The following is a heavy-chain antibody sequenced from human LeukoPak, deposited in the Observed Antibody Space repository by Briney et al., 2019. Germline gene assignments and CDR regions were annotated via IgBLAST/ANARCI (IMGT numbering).Heavy chain of an antibody. CDR3: ARGFGNYYDSSGYYLDAFDI. CDR2: IYYSGST. J-gene: IGHJ3*02. CDR1: GGSISSSSYY. D-gene: IGHD3-22*01. Sequence: PSETLSLTCTVSGGSISSSSYYWGWIRQPPGKGLEWIGSIYYSGSTYYNPSLKSRVTISADTSKNQFSLKLSSVTAADTAVYYCARGFGNYYDSSGYYLDAFDIWGQGTMVTVSS. V-gene: IGHV4-39*07.